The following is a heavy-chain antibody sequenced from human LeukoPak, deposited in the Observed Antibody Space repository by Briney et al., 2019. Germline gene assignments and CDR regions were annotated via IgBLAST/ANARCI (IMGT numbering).Heavy chain of an antibody. V-gene: IGHV4-30-4*01. CDR1: GGSISSGDYY. Sequence: PSETLSLTCTVPGGSISSGDYYWSWIRQPPGKGLEWIGYIYYSGSTYYNPSLKSRVTISVDTSKNQFSLKLSSVTAADTAVYYCASQTPTLEDYYDSSGPHANWFDPWGQGTLVTVSS. CDR3: ASQTPTLEDYYDSSGPHANWFDP. CDR2: IYYSGST. D-gene: IGHD3-22*01. J-gene: IGHJ5*02.